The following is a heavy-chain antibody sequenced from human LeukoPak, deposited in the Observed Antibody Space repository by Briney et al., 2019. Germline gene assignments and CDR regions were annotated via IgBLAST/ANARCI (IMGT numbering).Heavy chain of an antibody. J-gene: IGHJ4*02. CDR2: IGIRGDT. V-gene: IGHV3-13*01. Sequence: GGSLRLSCAASGFTFIDYDMHWVRQVIGKGLEWVSAIGIRGDTHYSGSVKGRFTISRENAESSLYLQMNSLRAEDTAVYYCAKDLFIAARPDQDYWGQGTLVTVSS. CDR3: AKDLFIAARPDQDY. D-gene: IGHD6-6*01. CDR1: GFTFIDYD.